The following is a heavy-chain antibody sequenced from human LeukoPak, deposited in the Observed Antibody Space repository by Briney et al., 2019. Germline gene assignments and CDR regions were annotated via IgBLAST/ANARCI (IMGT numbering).Heavy chain of an antibody. CDR1: GFTFSSYG. Sequence: PGRSLRLSCAASGFTFSSYGMHWVRQAPGKGLEWVAVIWYDGSNKYYADSVKGRFTISRDNSKNTLYLQMNSLRAEDTAVYYCARDRLGPGENWFDPWGQGTLVTVSS. D-gene: IGHD3-16*01. CDR3: ARDRLGPGENWFDP. CDR2: IWYDGSNK. J-gene: IGHJ5*02. V-gene: IGHV3-33*01.